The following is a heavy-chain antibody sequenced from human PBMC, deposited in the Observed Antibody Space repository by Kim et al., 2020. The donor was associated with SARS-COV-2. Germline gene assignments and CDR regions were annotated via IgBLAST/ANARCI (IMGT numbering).Heavy chain of an antibody. CDR2: INAGSGNT. CDR1: GYTFSNYA. Sequence: ASVKVSCKASGYTFSNYAMYWVRQAPGQRLEWMGWINAGSGNTEYSQKFQGRLIITRDTSASTAYMELSSLRSEDTAVYYCARGGAVLRFLEWLSSYFYYWGQGTLVTVSS. CDR3: ARGGAVLRFLEWLSSYFYY. D-gene: IGHD3-3*01. J-gene: IGHJ4*02. V-gene: IGHV1-3*01.